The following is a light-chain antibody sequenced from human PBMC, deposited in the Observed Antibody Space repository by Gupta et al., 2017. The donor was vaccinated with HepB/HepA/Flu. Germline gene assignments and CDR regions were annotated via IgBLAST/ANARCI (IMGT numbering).Light chain of an antibody. V-gene: IGKV3-20*01. CDR2: GAS. Sequence: EIVLTQSPGTLSLSPGERATLSCRASQSVSSTYLAWYQQKPGQTPRLLIYGASRRANGIPDRFSGSGYGTEFTLTISRREPEDFAVYYCQHEGSSPYTFGQGTXLEIK. J-gene: IGKJ2*01. CDR3: QHEGSSPYT. CDR1: QSVSSTY.